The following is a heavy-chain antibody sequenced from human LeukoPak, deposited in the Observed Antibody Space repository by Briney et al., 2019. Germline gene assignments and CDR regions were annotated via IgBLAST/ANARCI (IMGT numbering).Heavy chain of an antibody. Sequence: SVKVSFKSSGYTFTGYYLHWVRQPPAQGLEWMGLINPNSGGTNNAQKFQGRVTITRDTSISTAYMELSRLRSDDTAVYYCARAVYGGNWDAFDIWGQGTMVTVSS. CDR2: INPNSGGT. CDR3: ARAVYGGNWDAFDI. CDR1: GYTFTGYY. D-gene: IGHD4-23*01. J-gene: IGHJ3*02. V-gene: IGHV1-2*02.